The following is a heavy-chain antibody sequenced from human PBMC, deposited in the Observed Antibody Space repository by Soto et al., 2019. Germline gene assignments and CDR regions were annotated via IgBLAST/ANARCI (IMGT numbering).Heavy chain of an antibody. CDR1: GYSFTSYW. Sequence: GESRTISGKGSGYSFTSYWTSWVRQMPGKGREGMGRVDPGDSYTNYSPSFQGHVTISADKSISTAYLQWSSLKASDTAIYYCARSPLWGSSSSRGGHYYGMDVWGQGTRVTISS. CDR3: ARSPLWGSSSSRGGHYYGMDV. CDR2: VDPGDSYT. J-gene: IGHJ6*02. V-gene: IGHV5-10-1*01. D-gene: IGHD6-6*01.